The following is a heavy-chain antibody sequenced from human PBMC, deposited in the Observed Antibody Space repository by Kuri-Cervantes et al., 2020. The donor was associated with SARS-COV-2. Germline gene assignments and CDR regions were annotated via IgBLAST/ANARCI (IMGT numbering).Heavy chain of an antibody. Sequence: ASVKVSCKASGYTFTSYGISWVRQAPGQGLEWMGWISAYNGNTNYAQKLQGRVTMTTDTSTSTAYMELRRLRSDDTAVYYCAGRIQLWLKAYYYYGMDVWGQGTTVTVSS. J-gene: IGHJ6*02. CDR2: ISAYNGNT. D-gene: IGHD5-18*01. CDR1: GYTFTSYG. CDR3: AGRIQLWLKAYYYYGMDV. V-gene: IGHV1-18*01.